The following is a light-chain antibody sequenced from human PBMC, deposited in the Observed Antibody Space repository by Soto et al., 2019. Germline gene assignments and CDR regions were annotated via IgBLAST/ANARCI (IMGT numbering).Light chain of an antibody. J-gene: IGLJ2*01. CDR3: SSYTSSSAVV. Sequence: QYALTQPASVSGSPGQSITISCTGTSSDVGGYNYVSWYQQHPGKAPKLMIYDVSNRPSGVSNRFSGSKSGNTASLTISGLQAEDEADYYCSSYTSSSAVVFGGGTQVTAL. CDR1: SSDVGGYNY. V-gene: IGLV2-14*01. CDR2: DVS.